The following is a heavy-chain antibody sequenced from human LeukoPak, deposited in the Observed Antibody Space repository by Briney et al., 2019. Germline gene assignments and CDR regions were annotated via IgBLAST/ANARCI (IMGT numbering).Heavy chain of an antibody. CDR2: ISGSGGST. CDR1: GFTFSSYG. D-gene: IGHD3-10*01. Sequence: GGSMRLSCAASGFTFSSYGMSWVRQAPGKGLEWVSAISGSGGSTYYADSVKGRFTISRDNSKNTLYLQMNSLRAEDTAVYYCAKGISGSPTRPFDYWGQGTLVTVSS. CDR3: AKGISGSPTRPFDY. V-gene: IGHV3-23*01. J-gene: IGHJ4*02.